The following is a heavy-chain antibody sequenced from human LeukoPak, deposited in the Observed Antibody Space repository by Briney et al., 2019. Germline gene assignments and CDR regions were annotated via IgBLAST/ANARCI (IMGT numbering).Heavy chain of an antibody. CDR1: AVTFSSYG. CDR3: AKDISGGDCPDY. CDR2: ISYDGSDK. J-gene: IGHJ4*02. Sequence: GRSLRLSCAASAVTFSSYGMHWVRQAPGKGLERVAVISYDGSDKYYADSVKGRFTISRDNSKNTLYMQMNSLRAEDTAVYYCAKDISGGDCPDYWGQGTLVTVSS. D-gene: IGHD2-21*02. V-gene: IGHV3-30*18.